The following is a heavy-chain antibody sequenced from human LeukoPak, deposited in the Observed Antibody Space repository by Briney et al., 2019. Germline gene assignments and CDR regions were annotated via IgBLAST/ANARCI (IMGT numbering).Heavy chain of an antibody. CDR1: GIILRSYS. D-gene: IGHD1-26*01. CDR3: VREAAATLFDY. Sequence: GGSLRLSCVASGIILRSYSMNWVRQAPGKGLEWVAAISSSSRDIFYADSVKGRFSISRDNTQNSLSLQMNSLRAEDTAVYYCVREAAATLFDYWGQGTLVTVSS. CDR2: ISSSSRDI. V-gene: IGHV3-21*01. J-gene: IGHJ4*02.